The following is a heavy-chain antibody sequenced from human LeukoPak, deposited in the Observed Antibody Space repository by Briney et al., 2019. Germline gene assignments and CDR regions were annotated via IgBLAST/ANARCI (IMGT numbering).Heavy chain of an antibody. CDR1: GVSLTNGGYY. Sequence: PSETLSVNCSVSGVSLTNGGYYWSWIRQHPGKGLEWIGYIHNSGSTYYNPSLKSRITISLDMSDNQFSLTLSSVTAADTAVYFCATTAKNRYYINLWGPGTTVIVSS. CDR3: ATTAKNRYYINL. J-gene: IGHJ6*01. D-gene: IGHD2-21*01. V-gene: IGHV4-31*03. CDR2: IHNSGST.